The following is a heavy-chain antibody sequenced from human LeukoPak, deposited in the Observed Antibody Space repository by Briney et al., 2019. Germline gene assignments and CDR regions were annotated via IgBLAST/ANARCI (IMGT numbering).Heavy chain of an antibody. D-gene: IGHD3-22*01. CDR1: GFTFSSYA. J-gene: IGHJ3*02. CDR2: ISSNGGST. Sequence: GGSLRLSCAVSGFTFSSYAMHWVRQAPGKGLEYVSAISSNGGSTHYANSVKGRFTISRDNSKNTLYLQMGSLRAEDMAVYYCARDGDSSGYYSHDAFDIWGQGTMVTVSS. V-gene: IGHV3-64*01. CDR3: ARDGDSSGYYSHDAFDI.